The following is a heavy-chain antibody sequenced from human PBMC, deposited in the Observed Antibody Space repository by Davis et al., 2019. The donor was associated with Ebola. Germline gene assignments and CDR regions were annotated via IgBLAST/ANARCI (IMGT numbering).Heavy chain of an antibody. CDR1: GYTFTSYY. V-gene: IGHV1-24*01. CDR2: FDPEDGET. D-gene: IGHD3-10*01. Sequence: ASVKVSCKASGYTFTSYYMHWVRQAPGQGLEWMGGFDPEDGETIYAQKFQGRVTMTEDTSTDTAYMELSSLRSEDTDVYYCANQGLLNYGSGSFDPWGQGTLVTVSS. CDR3: ANQGLLNYGSGSFDP. J-gene: IGHJ5*02.